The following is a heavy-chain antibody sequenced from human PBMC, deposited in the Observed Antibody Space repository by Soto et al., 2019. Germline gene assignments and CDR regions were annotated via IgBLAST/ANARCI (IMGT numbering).Heavy chain of an antibody. D-gene: IGHD3-22*01. Sequence: SQSLSITCAIPADGVSSNSAAWNWINQSPSRGLEWLGRTYYRSTWYNHYAVSVTRRITVNPDTSKNQFSLQLNSVTPEDTAVYGCARSGPGGYFDYLGQGTLGTTSS. J-gene: IGHJ4*02. CDR3: ARSGPGGYFDY. CDR1: ADGVSSNSAA. CDR2: TYYRSTWYN. V-gene: IGHV6-1*01.